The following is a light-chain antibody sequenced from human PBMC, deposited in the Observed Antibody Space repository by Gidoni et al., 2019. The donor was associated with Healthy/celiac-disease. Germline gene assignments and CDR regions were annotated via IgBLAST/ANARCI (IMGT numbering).Light chain of an antibody. V-gene: IGKV3-15*01. CDR2: GAS. CDR1: QSVSSN. J-gene: IGKJ3*01. CDR3: QQYNNWPFT. Sequence: EIVMTQSPATLSVSPGERATLSCRASQSVSSNLAWYQPKPGQAPRLLIYGASTRATGIPARFSGSGSGTEFTLTISSLQSEDFAVYYCQQYNNWPFTFGPXTKVDIK.